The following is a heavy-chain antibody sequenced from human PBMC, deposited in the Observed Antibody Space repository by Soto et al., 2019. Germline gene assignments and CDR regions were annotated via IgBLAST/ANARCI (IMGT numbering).Heavy chain of an antibody. CDR3: ARDQGGGSGSLSYGMDV. D-gene: IGHD3-22*01. Sequence: GGSLRLSCAASGFTFSSYAMHWVRQAPGKGLEWVAVISYDGSNKYYADSVKGRFTISRDNSKNTLYLQMNSLRAEDTAVHYCARDQGGGSGSLSYGMDVWGQGTTVTVS. V-gene: IGHV3-30-3*01. CDR2: ISYDGSNK. CDR1: GFTFSSYA. J-gene: IGHJ6*02.